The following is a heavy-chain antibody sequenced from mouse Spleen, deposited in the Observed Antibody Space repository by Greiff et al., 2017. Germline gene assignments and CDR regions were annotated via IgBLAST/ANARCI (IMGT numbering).Heavy chain of an antibody. CDR1: GYTFTSYW. CDR3: AKEGYGSSFDY. Sequence: QVQLQQSGAELVKPGASVKLSCKASGYTFTSYWMHWVKQRPGQGLEWIGMIHPNSGSTNYNEKFKSKATLTVDKSSSTAYMQLSSLTSEDSAVYYCAKEGYGSSFDYWGQGTTLTVSS. D-gene: IGHD1-1*01. V-gene: IGHV1-64*01. CDR2: IHPNSGST. J-gene: IGHJ2*01.